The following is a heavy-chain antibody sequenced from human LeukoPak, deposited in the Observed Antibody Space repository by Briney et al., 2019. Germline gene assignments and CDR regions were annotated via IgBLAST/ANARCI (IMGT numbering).Heavy chain of an antibody. V-gene: IGHV1-2*06. CDR1: GYTFTGYY. CDR2: INPNSGGT. D-gene: IGHD1-26*01. J-gene: IGHJ4*02. CDR3: ARDMRYSGSYYGY. Sequence: ASVKVSCKASGYTFTGYYMHWVRQAPGQGLEWMGRINPNSGGTNYAQKFQGRVTMTRDTSISTVYMELSRLRSDDTAVYYCARDMRYSGSYYGYWGQGTLVAVSS.